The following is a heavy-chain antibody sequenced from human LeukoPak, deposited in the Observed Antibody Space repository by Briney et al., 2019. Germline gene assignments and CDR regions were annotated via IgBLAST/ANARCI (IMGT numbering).Heavy chain of an antibody. J-gene: IGHJ4*02. D-gene: IGHD3-22*01. Sequence: PSETLSLTCAVYGGAFSGYYWSWIRQPPGKGLQWIGEINHSGSTNYNPSLKSRVTISAVDTSKNQFFLKLSSMTAADTAVYYCVSGGYYYEGVYWGQGTLVTVSS. CDR3: VSGGYYYEGVY. CDR1: GGAFSGYY. V-gene: IGHV4-34*01. CDR2: INHSGST.